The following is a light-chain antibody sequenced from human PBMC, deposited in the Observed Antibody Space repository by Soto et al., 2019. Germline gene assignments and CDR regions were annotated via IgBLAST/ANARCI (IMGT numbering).Light chain of an antibody. J-gene: IGKJ4*01. Sequence: EIVMTQSPATLSVSPGERATLSCRASQSVNSNFAWYRQKPGQAPRLLISDASTRATGVPARFSGSGSGTEFTLTTSSLQSEDSGIYYCQQYNFWPPLTFGGGTKVEIK. CDR3: QQYNFWPPLT. CDR2: DAS. V-gene: IGKV3-15*01. CDR1: QSVNSN.